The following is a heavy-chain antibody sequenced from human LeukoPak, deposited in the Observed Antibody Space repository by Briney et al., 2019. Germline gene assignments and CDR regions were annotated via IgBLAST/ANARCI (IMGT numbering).Heavy chain of an antibody. CDR1: GFTFSDYY. Sequence: PGGSLRISCAASGFTFSDYYMSWIRQAPGKGLEWVSYISSSGSTIYYADSVKGRFTISRDNAKNSLYLQMNSLRAEDTAVYYCARDKGIMVPAFDIWGQGTMVTVSS. D-gene: IGHD2-8*01. CDR2: ISSSGSTI. CDR3: ARDKGIMVPAFDI. J-gene: IGHJ3*02. V-gene: IGHV3-11*01.